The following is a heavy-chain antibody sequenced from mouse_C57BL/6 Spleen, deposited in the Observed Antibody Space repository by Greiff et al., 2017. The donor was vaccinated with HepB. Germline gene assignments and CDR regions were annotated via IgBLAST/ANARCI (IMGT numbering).Heavy chain of an antibody. Sequence: VQLKESGAELVRPGASVKLSCKASGYTFTDYYINWVKQRPGQGLEWIARIYPGSGNTYYNEKFKGKATLTAEKSSSTAYMQLSSLTSEDSAVYFCARDYGSSGYRYFDVWGTGTTVTVSS. CDR1: GYTFTDYY. D-gene: IGHD1-1*01. V-gene: IGHV1-76*01. CDR3: ARDYGSSGYRYFDV. J-gene: IGHJ1*03. CDR2: IYPGSGNT.